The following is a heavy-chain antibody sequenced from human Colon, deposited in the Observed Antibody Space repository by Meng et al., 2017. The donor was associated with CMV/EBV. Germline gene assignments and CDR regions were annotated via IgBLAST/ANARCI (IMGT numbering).Heavy chain of an antibody. CDR1: GFTFSSYA. Sequence: GESLKISCAASGFTFSSYAMHWVRQAPGKGLEWVSVIYSDDSSTSYADSVKGRFTISRDNSKITLYLQMNSLRAEDTAVYYCARSKVPTTPYYYYYGMDVWGQGTTVTVSS. CDR2: IYSDDSST. D-gene: IGHD4/OR15-4a*01. CDR3: ARSKVPTTPYYYYYGMDV. J-gene: IGHJ6*02. V-gene: IGHV3-23*03.